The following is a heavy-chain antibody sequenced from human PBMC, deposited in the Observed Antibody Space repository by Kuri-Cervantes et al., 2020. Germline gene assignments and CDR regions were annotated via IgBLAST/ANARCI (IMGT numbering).Heavy chain of an antibody. CDR1: GGSFSGYY. D-gene: IGHD2-2*01. CDR3: ARVPSTRPDYFDY. J-gene: IGHJ4*02. Sequence: GSLRLSCAVYGGSFSGYYWSCIRQPPGKGLEWIGEINHSGSTNYNPSLKSRVTISVDTSKNQFSLKLSSVTAADTAVYYCARVPSTRPDYFDYWGQGTLVTVSS. V-gene: IGHV4-34*01. CDR2: INHSGST.